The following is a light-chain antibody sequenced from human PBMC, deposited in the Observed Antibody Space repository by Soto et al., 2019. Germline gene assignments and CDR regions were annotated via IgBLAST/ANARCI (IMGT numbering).Light chain of an antibody. CDR2: AAS. CDR1: QGLSSY. CDR3: QQVNNYPLT. J-gene: IGKJ4*01. V-gene: IGKV1-9*01. Sequence: IQLTQSPSSLSASVGDRVTITCRASQGLSSYLAWYQQKPGKAPKLLIYAASTLKTGFPSRFSGSESGTDFTLTIRSLQPEDFATYYCQQVNNYPLTCGGGTKVEI.